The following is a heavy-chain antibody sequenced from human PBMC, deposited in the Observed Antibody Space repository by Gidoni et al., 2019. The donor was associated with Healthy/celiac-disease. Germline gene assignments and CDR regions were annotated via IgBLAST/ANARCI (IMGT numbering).Heavy chain of an antibody. CDR1: GGTFSSYA. V-gene: IGHV1-69*01. CDR3: ARVSRPLNPFDY. Sequence: QVQLVQSGAEVKKPGSSVKVPCKASGGTFSSYAISWVRQAPGQGLEWLGGIIPIFGTANYAQKFQGRVTITADESTSTAYMELSSLRSEDTAVYYCARVSRPLNPFDYWGQGTLVTVSS. D-gene: IGHD3-16*02. J-gene: IGHJ4*02. CDR2: IIPIFGTA.